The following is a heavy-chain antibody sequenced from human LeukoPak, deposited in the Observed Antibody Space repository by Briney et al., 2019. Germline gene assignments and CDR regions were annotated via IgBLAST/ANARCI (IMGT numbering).Heavy chain of an antibody. Sequence: GGSLRLSCTASGFTFDDYAMHWVRQAPGKGLEWVSSIEWHSNNIVYADSVKGRFTVSRDNAKNSLYLQMNSLTPEDTALYYCAKAELGYSSGWYGTYYFDYWGQGTLVTVSS. V-gene: IGHV3-9*01. J-gene: IGHJ4*02. D-gene: IGHD6-19*01. CDR3: AKAELGYSSGWYGTYYFDY. CDR1: GFTFDDYA. CDR2: IEWHSNNI.